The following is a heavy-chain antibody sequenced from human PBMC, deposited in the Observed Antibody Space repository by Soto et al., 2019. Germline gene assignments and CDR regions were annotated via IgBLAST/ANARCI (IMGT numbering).Heavy chain of an antibody. D-gene: IGHD6-13*01. V-gene: IGHV3-33*01. CDR2: IWYDGSNK. J-gene: IGHJ6*02. CDR3: ARDVEQQRGGYYYYYGMDV. CDR1: GFTFSSYG. Sequence: QVQLVESGGGVVQPGRSLRLSCAASGFTFSSYGMHWVRQAPGKGLEWVAVIWYDGSNKYYADSVKGRFTISRDNSKNTLYLQMNSLRAEDTAVYYCARDVEQQRGGYYYYYGMDVWGQGTTVTVSS.